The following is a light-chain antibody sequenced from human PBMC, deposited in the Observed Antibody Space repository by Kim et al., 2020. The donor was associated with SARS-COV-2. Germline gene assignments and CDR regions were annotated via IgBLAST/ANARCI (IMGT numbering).Light chain of an antibody. J-gene: IGLJ1*01. Sequence: QPVLTQPPSVSASLGASVTLTCTLSSGYSNYKVDWYQQRPGKGPRFVMRVGTGGIVGSKGDGIPDRFSVLGSGLNRYLTIKNMQEEDESDYHCGADHGSGSNFVYVFGTGTKVTVL. CDR2: VGTGGIVG. CDR1: SGYSNYK. V-gene: IGLV9-49*01. CDR3: GADHGSGSNFVYV.